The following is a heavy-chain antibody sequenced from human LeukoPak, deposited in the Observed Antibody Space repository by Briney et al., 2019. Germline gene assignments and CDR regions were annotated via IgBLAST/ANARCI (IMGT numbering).Heavy chain of an antibody. Sequence: GGSLRLSCAASGFTFSSYSMNWVRQAPGKGLEWVSSISSSSSYIYYADSVKGRFTISRDNAKNSLYLQMSSLRAEDTAVYYCARSNYDILTGYYNSWYFDLWGRGTLVTVSS. CDR2: ISSSSSYI. CDR1: GFTFSSYS. CDR3: ARSNYDILTGYYNSWYFDL. D-gene: IGHD3-9*01. V-gene: IGHV3-21*01. J-gene: IGHJ2*01.